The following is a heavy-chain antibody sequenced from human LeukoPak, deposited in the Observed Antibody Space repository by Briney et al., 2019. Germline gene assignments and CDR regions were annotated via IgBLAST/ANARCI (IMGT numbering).Heavy chain of an antibody. V-gene: IGHV4-39*07. CDR1: GGSISSSSYY. Sequence: SETLSLTCTVSGGSISSSSYYWAWIRQPPGKGLEWIGSIYYSGNTYYKSSLKSRVTIAVDTSKNQFSLKLNSVTAADTAVYYCARGRAIAAAGTSYFDYWGQGTLVTVSS. CDR3: ARGRAIAAAGTSYFDY. D-gene: IGHD6-13*01. J-gene: IGHJ4*02. CDR2: IYYSGNT.